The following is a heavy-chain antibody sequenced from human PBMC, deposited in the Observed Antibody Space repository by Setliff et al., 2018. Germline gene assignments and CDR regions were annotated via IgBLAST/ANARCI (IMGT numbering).Heavy chain of an antibody. Sequence: PGGSLRLSCVTSGFIFSDYWMAWVRQAPGKGLEWVANMNQGGTEINYVDSVKGRFFISRDDAKNSLYLQMNSLRVEDTALYYCVQDRGYSTYEYWGQGTQVTVSS. CDR3: VQDRGYSTYEY. CDR2: MNQGGTEI. CDR1: GFIFSDYW. D-gene: IGHD1-26*01. V-gene: IGHV3-7*01. J-gene: IGHJ4*02.